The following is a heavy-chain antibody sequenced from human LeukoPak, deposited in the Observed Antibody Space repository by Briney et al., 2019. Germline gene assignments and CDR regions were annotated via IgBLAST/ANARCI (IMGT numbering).Heavy chain of an antibody. CDR3: ARAGRIQLWKL. CDR2: IYYSGST. J-gene: IGHJ4*02. CDR1: GGSISSYY. D-gene: IGHD5-18*01. V-gene: IGHV4-59*01. Sequence: SETLSPTCTVSGGSISSYYWSWIRKPPGKGLEWIGYIYYSGSTNYNPSLKSRVTISVDTSKNQFSLKLSSVTAADTAVYYCARAGRIQLWKLWGQGTLVTVSS.